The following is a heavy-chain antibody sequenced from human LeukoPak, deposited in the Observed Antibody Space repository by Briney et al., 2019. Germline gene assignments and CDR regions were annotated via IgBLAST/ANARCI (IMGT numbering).Heavy chain of an antibody. CDR2: INPNSGGT. D-gene: IGHD2-8*01. CDR1: GYTFTGYY. V-gene: IGHV1-2*06. J-gene: IGHJ5*02. CDR3: ARVKCTNGVCRNWFAP. Sequence: ASVKVSCKASGYTFTGYYMHWVRQAPGQGLEWMGRINPNSGGTNYAQKFQGRVTMTRDTSISTAYMELSRLRSDDTAVYYCARVKCTNGVCRNWFAPGAREPWSPSPQ.